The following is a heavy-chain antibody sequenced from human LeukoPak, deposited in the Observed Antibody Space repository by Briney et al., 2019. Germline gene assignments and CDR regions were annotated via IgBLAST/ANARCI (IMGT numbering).Heavy chain of an antibody. D-gene: IGHD3-16*02. CDR1: GFTFSGYA. Sequence: GGSLRLSCAASGFTFSGYAMSWVRQAPGKGLEWVSAICVSGTSTYYADSVKGRFTISRDNSENTMYLQMNSLRAEDTAVYYCAKDRPLDYDYVWGSYRPFDYWGQGTLVTVSS. CDR2: ICVSGTST. J-gene: IGHJ4*02. CDR3: AKDRPLDYDYVWGSYRPFDY. V-gene: IGHV3-23*01.